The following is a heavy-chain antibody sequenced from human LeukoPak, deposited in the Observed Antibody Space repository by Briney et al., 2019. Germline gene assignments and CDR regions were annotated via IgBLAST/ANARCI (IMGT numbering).Heavy chain of an antibody. V-gene: IGHV3-74*01. CDR1: GFTFNSHW. CDR3: ARVMGIDSSGYYAFGIDY. CDR2: INYDGSST. Sequence: GSLRLSFSASGFTFNSHWIHLVRQTPGKGLVWVPPINYDGSSTSYADSVKGRFTISRDNAKNTLYLQMNSLRAEDTAVYYRARVMGIDSSGYYAFGIDYWGQGTLVTVSS. J-gene: IGHJ4*02. D-gene: IGHD3-22*01.